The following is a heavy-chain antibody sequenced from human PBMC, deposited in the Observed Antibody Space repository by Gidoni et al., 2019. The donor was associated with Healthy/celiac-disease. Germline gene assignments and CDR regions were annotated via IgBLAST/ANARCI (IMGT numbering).Heavy chain of an antibody. CDR3: ARDLRDWYFDL. J-gene: IGHJ2*01. CDR2: IYYSGST. V-gene: IGHV4-59*01. Sequence: QVQLQESGPGLVKPSETLSLTCTVSGGSISSYYWSWIRQPPGKGLEWIGYIYYSGSTNYNPSLKSRVTISVDTSKNQFSLKLSSVTAADTAVYYCARDLRDWYFDLWGRGTLVTVSS. CDR1: GGSISSYY.